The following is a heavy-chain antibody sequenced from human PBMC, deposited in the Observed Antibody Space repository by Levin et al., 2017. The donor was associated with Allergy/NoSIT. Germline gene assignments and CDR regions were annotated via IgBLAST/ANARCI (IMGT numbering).Heavy chain of an antibody. V-gene: IGHV1-69*04. J-gene: IGHJ6*02. CDR2: IIPILGIA. D-gene: IGHD5-18*01. CDR1: GGTFSSYT. Sequence: PLASVKVSCKASGGTFSSYTISWVRQAPGQGLEWMGRIIPILGIANYAQKFQGRVTITADKSTSTAYMELSSLRSEDTAVYYCARDRIQLRLGDYYYYGMDVWGQGTTVTVSS. CDR3: ARDRIQLRLGDYYYYGMDV.